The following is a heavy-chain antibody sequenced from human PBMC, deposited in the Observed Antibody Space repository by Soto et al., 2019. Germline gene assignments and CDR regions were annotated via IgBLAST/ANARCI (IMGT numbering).Heavy chain of an antibody. Sequence: GGSLRLSCAASGFTFSSYAMSWVRQAPGRGLDWVSAISGGGGTYYADSVKGQFTISRDNSKNTLYLQMNNLRAEDTAVYYCARRVAGTSSYYYYAMDVWGQGTTVTVSS. CDR3: ARRVAGTSSYYYYAMDV. J-gene: IGHJ6*02. D-gene: IGHD6-19*01. CDR2: ISGGGGT. V-gene: IGHV3-23*01. CDR1: GFTFSSYA.